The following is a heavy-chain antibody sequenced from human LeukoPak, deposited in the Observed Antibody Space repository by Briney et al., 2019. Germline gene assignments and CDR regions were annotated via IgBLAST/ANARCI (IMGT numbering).Heavy chain of an antibody. CDR3: AKDWVQYDY. CDR2: ISGSGERT. CDR1: GFTFSGYA. Sequence: GGSLRLSCAASGFTFSGYAMSWVRQAPGKGLEWVSAISGSGERTFYADSVKGRFTISRDNSKNTVYLQMNSLRAEDTAVYYCAKDWVQYDYWGQGTLVTVSS. J-gene: IGHJ4*02. D-gene: IGHD4-11*01. V-gene: IGHV3-23*01.